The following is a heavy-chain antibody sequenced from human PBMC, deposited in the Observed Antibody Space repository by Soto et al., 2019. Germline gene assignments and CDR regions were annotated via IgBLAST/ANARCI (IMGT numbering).Heavy chain of an antibody. V-gene: IGHV1-3*01. CDR2: INVGNGNT. Sequence: GASVKVSCKASGYTFTSYGISWVRQAPGQSLEWMGWINVGNGNTKYSQKFQGRVTFTRDTPASTIYMEITGLRSEDTAVYYCARDHTVNNYYYFFMAVWGTGTPVTVSS. D-gene: IGHD3-10*01. CDR3: ARDHTVNNYYYFFMAV. J-gene: IGHJ6*03. CDR1: GYTFTSYG.